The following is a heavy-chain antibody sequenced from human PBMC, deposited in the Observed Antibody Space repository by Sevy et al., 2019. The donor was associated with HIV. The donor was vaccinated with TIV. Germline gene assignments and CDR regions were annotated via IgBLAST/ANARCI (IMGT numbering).Heavy chain of an antibody. J-gene: IGHJ3*02. V-gene: IGHV3-23*01. D-gene: IGHD3-22*01. Sequence: GGSLRLSCVASGFTLRTYAMNWVRQAPGKGLKWVSTIFKSGDVTYYAHSVKGRFTIARDNSKNTVYLQMNSLRAEDTALYFCAGARYDSSGSFDAFDIWGQGTMVTVSS. CDR1: GFTLRTYA. CDR2: IFKSGDVT. CDR3: AGARYDSSGSFDAFDI.